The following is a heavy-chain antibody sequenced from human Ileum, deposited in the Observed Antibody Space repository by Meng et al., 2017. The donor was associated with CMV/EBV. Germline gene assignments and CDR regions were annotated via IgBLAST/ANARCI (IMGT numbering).Heavy chain of an antibody. D-gene: IGHD6-13*01. CDR2: ISGSGGST. V-gene: IGHV3-23*01. CDR3: AKGLGSSWYDWFDP. Sequence: SGFTLSSYAMSWVRQAPGKGLGWVSAISGSGGSTYYADSVKGRFTISRDNSKNTLYLQMNSLRAEDTAVYYCAKGLGSSWYDWFDPWGQGTLVTVSS. CDR1: GFTLSSYA. J-gene: IGHJ5*02.